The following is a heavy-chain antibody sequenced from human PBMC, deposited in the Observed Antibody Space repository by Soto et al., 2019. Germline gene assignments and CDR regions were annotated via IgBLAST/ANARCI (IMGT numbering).Heavy chain of an antibody. D-gene: IGHD2-8*01. CDR1: GFTFSTYA. CDR2: ITGSGAPA. Sequence: VQLLESGGGLVQPGGSLRISCAASGFTFSTYALTWVRQPPGKGLAWVAAITGSGAPANYADPVKGRFTISRDNSKNTLYLQMSSLTAEDTAVYFCAKDPNGDYVGAFDFWGRGTLVTVSS. V-gene: IGHV3-23*01. CDR3: AKDPNGDYVGAFDF. J-gene: IGHJ3*01.